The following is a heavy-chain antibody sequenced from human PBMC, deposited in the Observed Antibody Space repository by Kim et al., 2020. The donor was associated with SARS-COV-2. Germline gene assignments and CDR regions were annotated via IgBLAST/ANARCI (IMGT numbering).Heavy chain of an antibody. CDR3: ARRGDY. CDR2: GGGGST. J-gene: IGHJ4*02. D-gene: IGHD3-16*01. Sequence: GGGGSTDYADSVKGRFTITRDNSKNTLYLQMNNLRAEDTALYYCARRGDYWGQGTLVTVSS. V-gene: IGHV3-23*01.